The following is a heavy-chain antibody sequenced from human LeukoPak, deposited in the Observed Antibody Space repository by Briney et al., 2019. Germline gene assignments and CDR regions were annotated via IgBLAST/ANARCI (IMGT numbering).Heavy chain of an antibody. CDR3: AGGLTGYYYYGIDV. V-gene: IGHV3-7*04. D-gene: IGHD1-20*01. CDR2: IKQDGSEK. Sequence: PGGSLRLSCAASGFTFSSYWMSWVRQAPGKGLEWVANIKQDGSEKCYVDSVKGRFTISRDNAKNSLYLQMNSLRAEDTAVYYCAGGLTGYYYYGIDVWGQGTTVTVSS. CDR1: GFTFSSYW. J-gene: IGHJ6*02.